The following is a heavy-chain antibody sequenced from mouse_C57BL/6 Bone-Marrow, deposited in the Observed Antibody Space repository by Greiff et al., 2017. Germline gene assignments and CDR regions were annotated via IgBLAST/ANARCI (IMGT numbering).Heavy chain of an antibody. CDR2: ISSGGDYI. J-gene: IGHJ4*01. CDR1: GFTFSSYA. V-gene: IGHV5-9-1*02. Sequence: EVKVVESGEGLVKPGGSLKLSCAASGFTFSSYAMSWVRQTPEKRLEWVAYISSGGDYIYYADTVKGRFTISRDNARNTLYLQMSSLKSEDTAMYYCTRERTYYSNYEAMDYWGQGTSGTVSS. CDR3: TRERTYYSNYEAMDY. D-gene: IGHD2-5*01.